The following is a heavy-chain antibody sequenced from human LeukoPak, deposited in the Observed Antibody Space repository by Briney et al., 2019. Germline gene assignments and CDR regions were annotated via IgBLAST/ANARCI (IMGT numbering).Heavy chain of an antibody. CDR2: IYYSGST. CDR3: ARPYDDYGDDWFDP. V-gene: IGHV4-59*08. CDR1: GGSISSYY. D-gene: IGHD4-17*01. J-gene: IGHJ5*02. Sequence: PSETLSLTCTVSGGSISSYYWSWIRQPPGKGLEWIGYIYYSGSTNYNPSLKSRVTISVDTSKNQFSLKLSSVTAADTAVYYCARPYDDYGDDWFDPWGQGTLVAVSS.